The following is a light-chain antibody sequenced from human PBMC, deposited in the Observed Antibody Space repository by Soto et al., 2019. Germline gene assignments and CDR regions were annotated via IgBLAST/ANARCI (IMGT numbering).Light chain of an antibody. J-gene: IGKJ1*01. CDR1: QSVAGS. CDR2: GAS. CDR3: QQYGSSPGT. V-gene: IGKV3-20*01. Sequence: EFVLTQSPATLSLSPGERAILSCRASQSVAGSLAWYQQKPGQAPRLLIYGASSRATGIPDRFSGSGSGTDFTLTISRLEPEDFAVYYCQQYGSSPGTFGQGTKVDIK.